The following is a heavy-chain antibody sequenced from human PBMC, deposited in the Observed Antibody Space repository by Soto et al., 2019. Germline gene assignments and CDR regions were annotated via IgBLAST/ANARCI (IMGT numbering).Heavy chain of an antibody. D-gene: IGHD2-15*01. CDR2: IIPILGIA. Sequence: QVQLVQSGAEVQKPGSSVKVSCKASGGTFSSYTISWVRQAPGQGLEWMGRIIPILGIANYAQKFQGRVTITADKSTSTAYMELSSLRSEDTDVYYCASYAEGYCSGGSCYWGFDYWGQGTLVTVSS. J-gene: IGHJ4*02. V-gene: IGHV1-69*02. CDR1: GGTFSSYT. CDR3: ASYAEGYCSGGSCYWGFDY.